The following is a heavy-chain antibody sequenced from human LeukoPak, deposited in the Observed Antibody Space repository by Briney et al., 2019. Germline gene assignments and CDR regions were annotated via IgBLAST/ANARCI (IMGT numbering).Heavy chain of an antibody. J-gene: IGHJ4*02. CDR1: GYTFTSYG. Sequence: ASVKVSCKASGYTFTSYGISWVRQAPGQGLEWMGWISAYNGNTNYAQKPQGRVTMTTDTSTSTAYMELRSLRPDDTAVYYCAREEGVGATRWFDYWGQGTLVTVSS. D-gene: IGHD1-26*01. V-gene: IGHV1-18*01. CDR2: ISAYNGNT. CDR3: AREEGVGATRWFDY.